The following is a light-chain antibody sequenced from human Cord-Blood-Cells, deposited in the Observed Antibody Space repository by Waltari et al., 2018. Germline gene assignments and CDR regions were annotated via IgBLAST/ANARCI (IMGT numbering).Light chain of an antibody. CDR1: RSDVGRYNL. CDR3: CSYAGSSTWV. Sequence: QSALTQPASVSGSPGHSITLSCTGTRSDVGRYNLVPWYQQHPGKAPKLMIYEGSKRPSGVSNRFSGSKSGNTASLTISGLQAEDEADYYCCSYAGSSTWVFGGGTKLTVL. CDR2: EGS. J-gene: IGLJ3*02. V-gene: IGLV2-23*01.